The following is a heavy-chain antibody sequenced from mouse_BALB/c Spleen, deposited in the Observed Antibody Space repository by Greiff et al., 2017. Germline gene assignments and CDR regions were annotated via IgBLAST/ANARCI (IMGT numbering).Heavy chain of an antibody. V-gene: IGHV1-20*02. J-gene: IGHJ2*01. D-gene: IGHD1-2*01. CDR2: INPYNGDT. CDR3: ARGHYYYFDY. Sequence: EVMLVESGPELVKPGASVKISCKASGYSFTGYFMNWVMQSHGKSLEWIGRINPYNGDTFYNQKFKGKATLTVDKSSSTAHMELRSLASEDSAVYYCARGHYYYFDYWGQGTTLTVSS. CDR1: GYSFTGYF.